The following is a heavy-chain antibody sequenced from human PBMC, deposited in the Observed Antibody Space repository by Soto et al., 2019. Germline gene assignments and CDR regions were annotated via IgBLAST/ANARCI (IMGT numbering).Heavy chain of an antibody. CDR2: IYYSGST. V-gene: IGHV4-39*01. Sequence: QLRLQESGPGLVKPSETLSLTCTVSGGSISSSSFFWGWIRQPPGKGLEWMGSIYYSGSTFYNPSLKSRVTISVDTSKNQFSLKLTSVTAADTAVYYCARQAEGYCSSASCSTYWFDPWGQGTLVTVSS. CDR1: GGSISSSSFF. CDR3: ARQAEGYCSSASCSTYWFDP. J-gene: IGHJ5*02. D-gene: IGHD2-2*01.